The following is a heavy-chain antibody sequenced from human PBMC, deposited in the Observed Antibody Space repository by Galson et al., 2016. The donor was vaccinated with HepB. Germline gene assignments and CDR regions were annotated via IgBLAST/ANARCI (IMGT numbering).Heavy chain of an antibody. Sequence: ETLSLTCSVSDGSISNKNHYWGWIRQTPGKGLEWIGSVYYAGSTYYNPSLKSRVTMSVDTSKDQFSLTLSSVTAADTAVYYCARAAGCGGDCFQRWGQGALVTVSS. CDR3: ARAAGCGGDCFQR. J-gene: IGHJ1*01. D-gene: IGHD2-21*02. V-gene: IGHV4-39*07. CDR2: VYYAGST. CDR1: DGSISNKNHY.